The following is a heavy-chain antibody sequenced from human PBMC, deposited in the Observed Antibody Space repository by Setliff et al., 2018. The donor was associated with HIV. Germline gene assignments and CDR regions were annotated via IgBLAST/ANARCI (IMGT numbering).Heavy chain of an antibody. D-gene: IGHD2-21*01. CDR3: ARHVTVVAYFETLAGSFNY. CDR1: GGSISSGTYY. CDR2: MYYSGST. V-gene: IGHV4-39*01. Sequence: PSETLSLTCTVSGGSISSGTYYWGWIRQPPGKGLEYIGTMYYSGSTYYNPSLRSRVTISVDTSKNHIPLRQSSVTAADTAVYYCARHVTVVAYFETLAGSFNYWGQGTLVTVSS. J-gene: IGHJ4*02.